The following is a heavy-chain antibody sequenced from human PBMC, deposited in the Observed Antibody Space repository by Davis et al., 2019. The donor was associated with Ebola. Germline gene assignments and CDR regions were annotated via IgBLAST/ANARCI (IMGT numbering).Heavy chain of an antibody. CDR3: ARGIVYSYGSNYYGMDV. J-gene: IGHJ6*02. V-gene: IGHV1-2*04. D-gene: IGHD5-18*01. CDR2: INPNSGGT. Sequence: ASVKVSCKASGYTFTSYGISWVRQAPGQGLEWMGWINPNSGGTNYAQKFQGWVTMTRDTSIRTAYMALSRLRSDDTAVYYCARGIVYSYGSNYYGMDVWGQGTTVTVSS. CDR1: GYTFTSYG.